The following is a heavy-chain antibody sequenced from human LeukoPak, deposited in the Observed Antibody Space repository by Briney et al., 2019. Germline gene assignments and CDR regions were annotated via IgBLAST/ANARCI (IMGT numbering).Heavy chain of an antibody. CDR2: MNPNSGNT. CDR1: GYTFTSYD. J-gene: IGHJ5*02. V-gene: IGHV1-8*01. CDR3: ARGPNRHVWGSYRLSWFDP. Sequence: GASVKVSCKASGYTFTSYDINWVRQAAGQGREWMGWMNPNSGNTGYAQKFQGRVTMTRNTSISTAYMELSSLRSEDTAVYYCARGPNRHVWGSYRLSWFDPWGQGTQVTVSS. D-gene: IGHD3-16*02.